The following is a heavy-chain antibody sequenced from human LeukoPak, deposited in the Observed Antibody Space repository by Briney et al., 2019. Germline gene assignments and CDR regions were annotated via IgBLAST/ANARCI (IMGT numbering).Heavy chain of an antibody. CDR3: ARDTDSSGWYTQVNYFDY. D-gene: IGHD6-19*01. Sequence: GGSLRLSCAASGFTFSSYSMNWVRQAPGKGLEWVSYISSSSTIYYADSVKGRFTISRDNAKNSLYLQMNSLRAEDTAVYYCARDTDSSGWYTQVNYFDYWGQGTLVTVSS. CDR1: GFTFSSYS. J-gene: IGHJ4*02. V-gene: IGHV3-48*01. CDR2: ISSSSTI.